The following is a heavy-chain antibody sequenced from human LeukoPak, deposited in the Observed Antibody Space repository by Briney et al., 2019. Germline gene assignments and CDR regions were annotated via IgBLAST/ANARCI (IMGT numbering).Heavy chain of an antibody. CDR2: INHSGST. CDR1: GGSISSSGYY. J-gene: IGHJ4*02. Sequence: SETLSLTCTVSGGSISSSGYYWSWIRQPPGKGLEWIGEINHSGSTNYNPSLKSRVTISVDTSKNQFSLKLSSVTAADTAVYYCAKDEGTLLVVGLGYWGQGTQVTVSS. V-gene: IGHV4-39*07. D-gene: IGHD3-22*01. CDR3: AKDEGTLLVVGLGY.